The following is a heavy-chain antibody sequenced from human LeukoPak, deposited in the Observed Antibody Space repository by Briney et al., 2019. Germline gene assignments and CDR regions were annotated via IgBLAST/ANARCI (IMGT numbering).Heavy chain of an antibody. CDR3: ARDTTVTQNFDY. D-gene: IGHD4-17*01. CDR1: GFTFSSYS. J-gene: IGHJ4*02. V-gene: IGHV3-21*01. CDR2: ISSSSSHI. Sequence: GGSLRLSCAASGFTFSSYSMNWVRQAPGKGLEWVSSISSSSSHIYYADSVKGRFTISRDNAKDSLYLQMNSLRAEDTAVYYCARDTTVTQNFDYWGQGTLVTVSS.